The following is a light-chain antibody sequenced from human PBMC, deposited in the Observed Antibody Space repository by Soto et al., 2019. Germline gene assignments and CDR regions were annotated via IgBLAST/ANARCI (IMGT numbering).Light chain of an antibody. CDR2: DAS. J-gene: IGKJ4*01. V-gene: IGKV3-11*01. CDR3: QQRSNWPST. Sequence: EIVLTQSPATLSLSPGERATLSCRASQSVSSYLAWYQQKPGQAPRLLIYDASNMATGIPASFSGSGSGTDFALTISSLEPEDFAVYYCQQRSNWPSTFGGGTKVEIK. CDR1: QSVSSY.